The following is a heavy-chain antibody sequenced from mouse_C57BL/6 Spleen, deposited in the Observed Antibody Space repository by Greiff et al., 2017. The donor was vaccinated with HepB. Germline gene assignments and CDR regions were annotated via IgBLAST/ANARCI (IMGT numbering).Heavy chain of an antibody. CDR2: IWSDGST. J-gene: IGHJ4*01. D-gene: IGHD1-1*01. CDR1: GFSLTSYG. CDR3: ARQGVDYYGSREDYYAMDY. Sequence: QVQLKQSGPGLVAPSQSLSITCTVSGFSLTSYGVHWVRQPPGKGLEWLVVIWSDGSTTYNSALKSRLSISKDNSKSQVFLKMNSLQTDDTAMYYCARQGVDYYGSREDYYAMDYWGQGTSVTVSS. V-gene: IGHV2-6-1*01.